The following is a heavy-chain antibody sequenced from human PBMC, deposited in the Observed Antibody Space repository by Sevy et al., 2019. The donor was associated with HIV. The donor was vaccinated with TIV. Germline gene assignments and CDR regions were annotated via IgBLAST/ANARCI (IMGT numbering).Heavy chain of an antibody. V-gene: IGHV3-30*02. CDR1: GFSFSSYG. CDR2: IQYDGSNK. CDR3: VKEGGGEGGDH. J-gene: IGHJ4*02. D-gene: IGHD2-21*01. Sequence: GGSLRLSCAASGFSFSSYGMHWVRQAPSKGLEWMSYIQYDGSNKDYADSVKGRFTISRDNSKNTLYLKMNSLRVEDTAVFYCVKEGGGEGGDHWGQGTLVTVSS.